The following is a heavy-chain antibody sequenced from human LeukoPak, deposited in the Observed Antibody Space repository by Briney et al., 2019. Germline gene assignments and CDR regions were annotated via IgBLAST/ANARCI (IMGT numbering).Heavy chain of an antibody. CDR3: ARVGGSNYYYYGMDV. CDR2: IYYSGST. D-gene: IGHD2-15*01. Sequence: SQTLSLTCTVSGGSISSGGYYWSWIRQHPGKGLEWIGYIYYSGSTYYNPSLKSRVTISVDTSKNQFSLKLSSVTAADTAVYYCARVGGSNYYYYGMDVWGQGTTVTVSS. J-gene: IGHJ6*02. V-gene: IGHV4-31*03. CDR1: GGSISSGGYY.